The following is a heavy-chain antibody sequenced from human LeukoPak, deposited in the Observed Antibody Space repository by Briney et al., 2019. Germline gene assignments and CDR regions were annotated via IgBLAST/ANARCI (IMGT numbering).Heavy chain of an antibody. CDR1: GGSISSYY. D-gene: IGHD5-18*01. Sequence: SETLSLTCTVSGGSISSYYWSWIRQPPGKGLEWIGYIYYSGSTNYNPSLKSRVTIPVDTSKNQFSLKLSSVTAADTAVYYCARRDTAMVYWFDPWGQGTLVTVSS. V-gene: IGHV4-59*08. CDR3: ARRDTAMVYWFDP. J-gene: IGHJ5*02. CDR2: IYYSGST.